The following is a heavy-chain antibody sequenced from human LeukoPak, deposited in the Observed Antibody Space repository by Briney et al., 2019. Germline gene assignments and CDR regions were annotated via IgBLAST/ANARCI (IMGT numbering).Heavy chain of an antibody. CDR1: GFTFSSYG. Sequence: GGSLRLSCAASGFTFSSYGMHWVRQVPGKGLEWVAVISYDESNKYYADSVKGRFTISRDNSKNTLYLQMNSLRAEDTAVYYCAQEAGYRYDYYYHYGMDVWGQGTTVTVSS. D-gene: IGHD5-18*01. CDR2: ISYDESNK. CDR3: AQEAGYRYDYYYHYGMDV. J-gene: IGHJ6*02. V-gene: IGHV3-30*18.